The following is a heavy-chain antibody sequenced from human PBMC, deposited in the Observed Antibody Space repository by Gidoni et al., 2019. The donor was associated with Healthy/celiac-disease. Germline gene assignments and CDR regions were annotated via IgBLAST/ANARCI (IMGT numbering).Heavy chain of an antibody. CDR3: AKDLQLVVAAYFDY. CDR1: GFTFGSYA. D-gene: IGHD2-15*01. V-gene: IGHV3-23*01. J-gene: IGHJ4*02. Sequence: EVQLLESGGGLVQPGGSLRLSCEASGFTFGSYAMSWARQAPGKGLEWVSAISGSGGSTYYADSVKGRFTISRDNSKNTLYLQMNSLRAEDTAVYYCAKDLQLVVAAYFDYWGQGTLVTVSS. CDR2: ISGSGGST.